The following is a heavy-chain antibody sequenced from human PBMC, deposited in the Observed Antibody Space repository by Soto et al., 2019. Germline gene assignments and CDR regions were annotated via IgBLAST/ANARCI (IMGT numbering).Heavy chain of an antibody. D-gene: IGHD3-16*02. Sequence: QVQLQESGPGLVKPSETLSLTCTVSGGSISSYYWSWIRQPPGKGLEWIGYIYYSGSTNYNPSLKSRVTISVDTSKNQFSLKLSSVTAADTAVYYCARVKRGFVWGSYRYNTGWFDYWGQGTLVTVSS. V-gene: IGHV4-59*01. CDR3: ARVKRGFVWGSYRYNTGWFDY. CDR1: GGSISSYY. J-gene: IGHJ4*02. CDR2: IYYSGST.